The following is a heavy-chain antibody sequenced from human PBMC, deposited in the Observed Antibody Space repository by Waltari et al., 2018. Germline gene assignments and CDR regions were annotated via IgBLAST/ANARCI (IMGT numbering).Heavy chain of an antibody. Sequence: QVHLVQSGAEVKKPGSSVKVSCKPSGDTFSSDTVNWVRQAPGQGLEWMGRIRPDIKYTDYARGLHGRFTITADKSTSTVYMELTSLTREDTAVYYCAGGDGGYYYYKMDVWGQGTTVTVSS. V-gene: IGHV1-69*02. D-gene: IGHD3-10*01. CDR3: AGGDGGYYYYKMDV. CDR1: GDTFSSDT. CDR2: IRPDIKYT. J-gene: IGHJ6*02.